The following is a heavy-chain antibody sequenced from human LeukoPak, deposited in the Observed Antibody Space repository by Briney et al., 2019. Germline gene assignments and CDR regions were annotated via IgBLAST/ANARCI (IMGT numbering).Heavy chain of an antibody. Sequence: PGGSLRPSCAASGFSFTNYWMSWGRQAPGKGLEWVANVKEDGTTKQYVDSVKGRFTISRDNAKNSLYLQMDSLRAEDTAVYYCVSQEVVPPWGQGTLVSVSS. CDR3: VSQEVVPP. V-gene: IGHV3-7*01. J-gene: IGHJ5*02. CDR2: VKEDGTTK. D-gene: IGHD2-15*01. CDR1: GFSFTNYW.